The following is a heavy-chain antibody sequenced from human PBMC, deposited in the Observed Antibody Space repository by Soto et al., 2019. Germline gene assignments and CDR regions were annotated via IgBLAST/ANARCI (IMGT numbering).Heavy chain of an antibody. V-gene: IGHV3-15*01. Sequence: GGSLRLSCAASGFTFSNAWMSWVRQAPGKGLEWVGRIKSKTDGGTTDYAAPVKGRFTISRDDSKNTLYLQMNSLKTEDTVVYYCTTDGQIYWGSPAFDIWGQGTMVTVSS. D-gene: IGHD7-27*01. J-gene: IGHJ3*02. CDR3: TTDGQIYWGSPAFDI. CDR1: GFTFSNAW. CDR2: IKSKTDGGTT.